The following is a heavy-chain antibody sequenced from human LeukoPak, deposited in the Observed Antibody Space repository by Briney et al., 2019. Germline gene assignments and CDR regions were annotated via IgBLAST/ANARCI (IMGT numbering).Heavy chain of an antibody. CDR2: IYPGDSDT. D-gene: IGHD1-26*01. CDR3: ARSGSYYGPYDY. CDR1: GYSFTTYW. V-gene: IGHV5-51*01. J-gene: IGHJ4*02. Sequence: GESLKISCKGSGYSFTTYWIAWVRQMPGKGLEWMGIIYPGDSDTRYSPSFQGQVTISADKSITTAYLQWSSLQASDTAMYYCARSGSYYGPYDYWGQGTLVTVSS.